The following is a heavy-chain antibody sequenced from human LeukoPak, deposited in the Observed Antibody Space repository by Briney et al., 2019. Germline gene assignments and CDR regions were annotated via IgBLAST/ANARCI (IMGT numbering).Heavy chain of an antibody. CDR2: IYYSGST. D-gene: IGHD3-22*01. Sequence: NPSETLSLTCTVSGGSISSYYWSWIRQPPGKGLEWIGYIYYSGSTNYNPSLKSRVTISVDTSKNQFSLKLSSVTAADTAVYYCARGYYDSSGYYYFDYWGQGTLVTVSS. CDR3: ARGYYDSSGYYYFDY. CDR1: GGSISSYY. J-gene: IGHJ4*02. V-gene: IGHV4-59*01.